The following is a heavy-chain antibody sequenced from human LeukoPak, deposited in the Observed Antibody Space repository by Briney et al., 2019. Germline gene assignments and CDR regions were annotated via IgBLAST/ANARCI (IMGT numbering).Heavy chain of an antibody. CDR2: ISGSGGST. D-gene: IGHD5-24*01. CDR3: AKDLQGRFVMATIGDYYYYGMDV. Sequence: PGGSLRLSCAASGFTLSSYAMSWVRQAPGKGLEWVSAISGSGGSTYYADSVKGRFTISRDNSKNTLYLQMNSLRAEDTAVYYCAKDLQGRFVMATIGDYYYYGMDVWGQGTTVTVSS. CDR1: GFTLSSYA. V-gene: IGHV3-23*01. J-gene: IGHJ6*02.